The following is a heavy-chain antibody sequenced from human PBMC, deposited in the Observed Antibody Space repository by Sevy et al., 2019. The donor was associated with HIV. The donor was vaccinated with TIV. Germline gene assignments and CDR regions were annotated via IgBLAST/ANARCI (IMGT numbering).Heavy chain of an antibody. Sequence: GGSLRLSCAASGFTFSSYGMHWVRQAPGKGLEWVAVIWYDGSNKYYADSVKGRFTISRDNSKNTLYLQMNSLRAEDTAGYYCARERRYCSGGSCPTYYYYYGMDVWGQGTTVTVSS. J-gene: IGHJ6*02. V-gene: IGHV3-33*01. CDR2: IWYDGSNK. CDR3: ARERRYCSGGSCPTYYYYYGMDV. CDR1: GFTFSSYG. D-gene: IGHD2-15*01.